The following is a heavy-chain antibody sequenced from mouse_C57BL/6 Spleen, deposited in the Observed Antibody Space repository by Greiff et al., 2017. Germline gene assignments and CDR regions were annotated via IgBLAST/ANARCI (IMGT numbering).Heavy chain of an antibody. CDR3: ARSYYYGSSSYWYFDV. CDR2: INPNYGTT. J-gene: IGHJ1*03. D-gene: IGHD1-1*01. CDR1: GYSFTDYN. V-gene: IGHV1-39*01. Sequence: EVQLQQSGPELVKPGASVKISCKASGYSFTDYNMNWVKQSNGKSLEWIGVINPNYGTTSYNQKFKGKATLTVDQSSSTAYMQLNSLTSEDAAVYYCARSYYYGSSSYWYFDVWGTGTTVTVSS.